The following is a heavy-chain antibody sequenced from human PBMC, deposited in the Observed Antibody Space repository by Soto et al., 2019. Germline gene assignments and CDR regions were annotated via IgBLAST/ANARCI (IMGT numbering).Heavy chain of an antibody. V-gene: IGHV4-59*02. D-gene: IGHD2-8*01. CDR1: GDSVTNYF. Sequence: LSLTCTVSGDSVTNYFWSWMRQPPGKGLEWIGHIYHGGRTNYSPSLRSRVTMSLDSSKNQFSLNLSSVTAADTAVYFCARDPGYCTNGVCPISDFWGQGLLVTVSS. J-gene: IGHJ4*02. CDR3: ARDPGYCTNGVCPISDF. CDR2: IYHGGRT.